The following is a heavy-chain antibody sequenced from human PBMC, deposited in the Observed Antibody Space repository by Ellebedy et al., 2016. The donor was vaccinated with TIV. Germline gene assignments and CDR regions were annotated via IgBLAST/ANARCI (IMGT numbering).Heavy chain of an antibody. V-gene: IGHV4-59*01. D-gene: IGHD3-3*01. J-gene: IGHJ4*02. CDR2: IYYSGST. Sequence: SETLSLXXTVSGGSISSYYWNWIRQPPGKGLEWIGYIYYSGSTNYNPSLKSRVTISVDTSKNQFSLKLSSVTAADTAVYYCARGSEDFWDWGQGTLVTVSS. CDR1: GGSISSYY. CDR3: ARGSEDFWD.